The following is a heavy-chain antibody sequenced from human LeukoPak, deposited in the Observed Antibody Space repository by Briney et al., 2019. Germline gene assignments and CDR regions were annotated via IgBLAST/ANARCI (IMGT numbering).Heavy chain of an antibody. D-gene: IGHD3/OR15-3a*01. J-gene: IGHJ4*02. Sequence: SETLSLTCTVSGGSISSSSCYWGWIRQPPGKGLEWIGSIYYSGNTYYNASLKSQVSISIDTSKNQFSLKLTSVTAADTAVYYCARQTGSGLFILPGGQGTLVTVSS. V-gene: IGHV4-39*01. CDR1: GGSISSSSCY. CDR3: ARQTGSGLFILP. CDR2: IYYSGNT.